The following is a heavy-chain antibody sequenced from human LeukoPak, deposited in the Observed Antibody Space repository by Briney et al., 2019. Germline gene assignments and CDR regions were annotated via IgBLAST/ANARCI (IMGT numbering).Heavy chain of an antibody. D-gene: IGHD5-12*01. CDR1: GFTFSSYW. CDR2: IKQDGSEK. V-gene: IGHV3-7*01. J-gene: IGHJ6*02. CDR3: ARDRPWIGHYYYGMDV. Sequence: PGGSLRLSCAASGFTFSSYWMSWVRQAPGKGLEWVANIKQDGSEKYYVDSVKGRFTISRDNAKNSLYLQMNSLRAEDTAVYYCARDRPWIGHYYYGMDVWGQGTTVTVSS.